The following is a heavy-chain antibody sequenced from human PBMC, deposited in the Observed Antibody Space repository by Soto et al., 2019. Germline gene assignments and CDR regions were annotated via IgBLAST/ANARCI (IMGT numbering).Heavy chain of an antibody. CDR3: AREYCNGGSCSYYFDY. Sequence: QVQLVESGEGVVQPGRSLRLSCAASGFTFSDYVMHWVRQAPGKGLEWVAVIAYDGSNTYYADSVKGRFTISRDNSKNTLYLQMNSLRAEDTAVYYCAREYCNGGSCSYYFDYWGQGTLVTVSS. J-gene: IGHJ4*02. CDR1: GFTFSDYV. D-gene: IGHD2-15*01. CDR2: IAYDGSNT. V-gene: IGHV3-30-3*01.